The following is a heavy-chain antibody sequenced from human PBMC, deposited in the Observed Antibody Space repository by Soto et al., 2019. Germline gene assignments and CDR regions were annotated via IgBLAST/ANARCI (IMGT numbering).Heavy chain of an antibody. Sequence: QITLKESGPALVNPTQTLTLTCTFSGFSLSTSGVGVGWIRQPPGKALEWLALIYWDDDKRYSPSLKSRLTITKDTSKNQVVLTMTNMDPVDTATYYCDQRNGGGRLNWFDPWGQGTLVTVSS. CDR2: IYWDDDK. J-gene: IGHJ5*02. CDR1: GFSLSTSGVG. V-gene: IGHV2-5*02. CDR3: DQRNGGGRLNWFDP. D-gene: IGHD4-17*01.